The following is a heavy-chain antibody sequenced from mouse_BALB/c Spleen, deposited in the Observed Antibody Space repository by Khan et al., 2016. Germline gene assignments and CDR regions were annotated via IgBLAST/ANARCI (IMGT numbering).Heavy chain of an antibody. CDR2: IDPANGNT. Sequence: VQLQQSGAELVKPGASVKLSCTASGFNIKDSYMHWVKQRPEQGLEWIGRIDPANGNTKYDPKFQGKATITADTSSNTAYLQLSSLTSEDTAIYYCARSCLDYGVWFAYWGQGTLVTVSA. V-gene: IGHV14-3*02. D-gene: IGHD2-4*01. CDR1: GFNIKDSY. CDR3: ARSCLDYGVWFAY. J-gene: IGHJ3*01.